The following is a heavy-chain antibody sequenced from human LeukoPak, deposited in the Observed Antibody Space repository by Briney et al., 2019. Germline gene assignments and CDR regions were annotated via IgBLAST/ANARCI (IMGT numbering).Heavy chain of an antibody. Sequence: GASVKVSCKASGYTFIPYGISWGRQAPGQGLEWMGWSNPHTGDTKNSQILHDSVTTTADPFTETAKMEPSRLRSADTGVYYCASGDFDFDSWGQGRLVTVS. D-gene: IGHD3-3*01. J-gene: IGHJ4*02. CDR1: GYTFIPYG. CDR2: SNPHTGDT. CDR3: ASGDFDFDS. V-gene: IGHV1-18*04.